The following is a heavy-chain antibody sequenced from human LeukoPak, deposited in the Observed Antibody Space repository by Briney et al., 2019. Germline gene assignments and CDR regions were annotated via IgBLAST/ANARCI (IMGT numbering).Heavy chain of an antibody. D-gene: IGHD6-13*01. J-gene: IGHJ4*02. CDR2: IRSKANSYAT. Sequence: GGSLRLSCAASRFPFSVSPMLWVRQASGKGREGVGRIRSKANSYATAYAASVKGRFTISRDDSKNTAYLQMNSLKTEDTAVYYCTRIIAAAGQYYFDYWGQGTLVTVSS. CDR3: TRIIAAAGQYYFDY. CDR1: RFPFSVSP. V-gene: IGHV3-73*01.